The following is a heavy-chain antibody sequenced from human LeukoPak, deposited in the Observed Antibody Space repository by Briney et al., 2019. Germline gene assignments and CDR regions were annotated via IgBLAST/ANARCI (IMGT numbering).Heavy chain of an antibody. Sequence: SETLSLTCTVSGGSISSSSYYWGWIRQPPGKGLEWIGSIYYSGSTYYIPSLKSRVTISVDTSKNQFSLKLSSVTAADTAVYYCARGLGPSPSKYYYYYYGMDVWGQGTTVTVSS. J-gene: IGHJ6*02. CDR2: IYYSGST. D-gene: IGHD2-2*01. V-gene: IGHV4-39*07. CDR3: ARGLGPSPSKYYYYYYGMDV. CDR1: GGSISSSSYY.